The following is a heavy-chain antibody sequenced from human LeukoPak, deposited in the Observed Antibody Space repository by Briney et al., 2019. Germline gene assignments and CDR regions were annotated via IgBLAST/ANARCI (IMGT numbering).Heavy chain of an antibody. CDR2: IYYSGGT. V-gene: IGHV4-59*01. Sequence: SETLSLTCTVSGGSISSYYWSWIRQPPGKGLEWIGYIYYSGGTNYNPSLKSRVTISVDTSKNQFSLKLSSVTAADTAVYYCARWDVREDDAFDIWGQGTMVAVSS. J-gene: IGHJ3*02. CDR1: GGSISSYY. CDR3: ARWDVREDDAFDI. D-gene: IGHD3-10*02.